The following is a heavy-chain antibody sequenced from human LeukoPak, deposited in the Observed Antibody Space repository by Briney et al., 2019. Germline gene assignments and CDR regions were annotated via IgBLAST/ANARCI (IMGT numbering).Heavy chain of an antibody. J-gene: IGHJ5*02. V-gene: IGHV1-8*01. CDR3: AREGCSSTTCLTNRFDP. D-gene: IGHD2/OR15-2a*01. CDR2: MNPNSGNT. Sequence: ASVKVSCKASGYTFTSYDINWVRQATGQGLEWMGWMNPNSGNTGYAQKFQGRVTMTRNTSISTAYMELSSLRSEDTAVYYCAREGCSSTTCLTNRFDPWGQGTLVTVSS. CDR1: GYTFTSYD.